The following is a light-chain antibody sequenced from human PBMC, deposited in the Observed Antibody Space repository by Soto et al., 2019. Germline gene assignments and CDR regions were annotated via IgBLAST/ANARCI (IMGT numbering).Light chain of an antibody. J-gene: IGLJ3*02. V-gene: IGLV2-23*01. CDR2: EAT. Sequence: QSALTQPASVSGSPGQSITNSCTGTNSDVGSYKFVSWYQQHPGKVPKLIIYEATKRPSGLSNRFSGSKSGNTASLTISGLQAEDEADYYCCSFAGGGATWVFGGGTKLTVL. CDR1: NSDVGSYKF. CDR3: CSFAGGGATWV.